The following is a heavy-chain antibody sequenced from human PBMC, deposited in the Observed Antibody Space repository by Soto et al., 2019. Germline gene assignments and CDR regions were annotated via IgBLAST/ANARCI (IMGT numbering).Heavy chain of an antibody. CDR1: GDSVSSKSAA. CDR3: TRALSGSYDS. V-gene: IGHV6-1*01. Sequence: SQTLSLACAISGDSVSSKSAACNLIRQSPSRGLEWLGRTYYRSKWSTDYAVSVKSRITINPDTSKNQFSLQLNSVTPEDTAVYYCTRALSGSYDSWGQGTLVTVSS. CDR2: TYYRSKWST. J-gene: IGHJ5*01. D-gene: IGHD1-26*01.